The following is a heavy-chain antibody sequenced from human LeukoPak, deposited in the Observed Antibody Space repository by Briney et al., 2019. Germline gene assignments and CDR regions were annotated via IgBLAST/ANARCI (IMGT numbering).Heavy chain of an antibody. CDR2: ISGSGSAI. V-gene: IGHV3-48*03. CDR3: ARDRKTVTLGGMDV. CDR1: GFIFSSYE. J-gene: IGHJ6*04. Sequence: PGGSLRLSCAASGFIFSSYEMNWVRQAPGKGLEWVSFISGSGSAIYYADSVKGRFTLSRDNANNSLYLQMNSLRAEDTAIYYCARDRKTVTLGGMDVWGKGTTVTVSS. D-gene: IGHD4-17*01.